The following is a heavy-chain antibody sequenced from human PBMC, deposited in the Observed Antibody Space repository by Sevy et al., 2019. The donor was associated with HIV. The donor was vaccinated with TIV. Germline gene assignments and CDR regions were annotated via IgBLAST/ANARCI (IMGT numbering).Heavy chain of an antibody. CDR3: ARDVSYDSSGTPDYMDV. D-gene: IGHD3-22*01. CDR1: GFTFSSYS. J-gene: IGHJ6*03. V-gene: IGHV3-48*02. Sequence: GGSLRLSCAASGFTFSSYSMNWVRQAPGKGLECVSYISSSSSTIYYADSVKGRFTISRDNAKNSLYLQMNSLRDEDTAVYYCARDVSYDSSGTPDYMDVWGKGTTVTVSS. CDR2: ISSSSSTI.